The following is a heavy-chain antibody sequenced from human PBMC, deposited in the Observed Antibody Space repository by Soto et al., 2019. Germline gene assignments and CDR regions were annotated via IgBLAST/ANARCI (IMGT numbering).Heavy chain of an antibody. CDR2: MNPNSGNT. CDR3: ARERTRGFDP. Sequence: QVQLVQSGAEVKKPGASVKVSCKASGYTFTSYDINWVRQATGQGLEWMGWMNPNSGNTAYAQKLLGRGTLTRTTSISTAYRALSSLRSEDTAVYYCARERTRGFDPWGQGTLVTVSS. J-gene: IGHJ5*02. CDR1: GYTFTSYD. V-gene: IGHV1-8*01.